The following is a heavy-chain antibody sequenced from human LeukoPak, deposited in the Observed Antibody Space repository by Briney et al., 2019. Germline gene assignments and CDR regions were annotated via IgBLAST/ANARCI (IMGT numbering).Heavy chain of an antibody. CDR3: ARHGDSSGWTSDPDY. CDR2: IYYSGST. J-gene: IGHJ4*02. V-gene: IGHV4-39*01. D-gene: IGHD6-19*01. Sequence: SETLSLTCSVSGGSISSSSYYWGWIRQPPGKGLEWIGSIYYSGSTYYNPSLKSRVTISVDTSKNQFSLKLSSVTAADTAVYYCARHGDSSGWTSDPDYWGQGTLVTVSS. CDR1: GGSISSSSYY.